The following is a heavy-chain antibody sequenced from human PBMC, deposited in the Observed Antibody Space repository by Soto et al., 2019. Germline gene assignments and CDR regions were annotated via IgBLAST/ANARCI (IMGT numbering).Heavy chain of an antibody. V-gene: IGHV7-4-1*02. Sequence: ASVKVSCKASGYTFTSYAMNWVRQAPGQGLEWMGWINTNTGNPTYAQGFTGRFVFSLDTSVSTAYLQISSLKAEDTAVYYCARVWGSYRYDAFDIWGQGTMVTVSS. J-gene: IGHJ3*02. CDR3: ARVWGSYRYDAFDI. CDR2: INTNTGNP. CDR1: GYTFTSYA. D-gene: IGHD3-16*02.